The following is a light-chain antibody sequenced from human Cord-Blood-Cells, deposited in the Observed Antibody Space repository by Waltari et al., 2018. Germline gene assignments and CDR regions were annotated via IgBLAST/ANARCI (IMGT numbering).Light chain of an antibody. CDR2: EVS. Sequence: QSALTQPAPVSGSPGQSLTIPCTGTSSDVGGYNYVSWYQQHPGKAPKLMIYEVSNRPSGVSNRFSGSKSGNTASLTISGLQAEDEADYYCSSYTSSSTYVFGTGTKVTVL. CDR1: SSDVGGYNY. CDR3: SSYTSSSTYV. J-gene: IGLJ1*01. V-gene: IGLV2-14*01.